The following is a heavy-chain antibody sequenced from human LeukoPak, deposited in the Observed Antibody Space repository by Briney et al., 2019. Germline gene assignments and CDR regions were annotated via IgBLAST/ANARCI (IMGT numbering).Heavy chain of an antibody. D-gene: IGHD1-1*01. J-gene: IGHJ4*02. CDR2: IYTSGST. Sequence: SETLSLTCTVSGGSMNSYYWSWIRQPAAKGLEWIGHIYTSGSTNYNPSLKSRVTMSVDTSKHQFSLKLSSVTAADTAVYYCVRNGLPADYWGQGALVIVSS. CDR3: VRNGLPADY. CDR1: GGSMNSYY. V-gene: IGHV4-4*07.